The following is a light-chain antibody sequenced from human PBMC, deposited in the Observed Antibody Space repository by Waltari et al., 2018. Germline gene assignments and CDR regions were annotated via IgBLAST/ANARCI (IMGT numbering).Light chain of an antibody. V-gene: IGKV2-28*01. CDR3: MQALQTPLT. Sequence: DIVMTQSPLSLPVTPGEPASISCRSSQSLLDSNGYNYLDWYLQKPGQSPQLLIYLGSNRASGVPDRFSGSGSGTDFTLKISRVEAEDVGLYHCMQALQTPLTFGGGTKVKIK. CDR2: LGS. CDR1: QSLLDSNGYNY. J-gene: IGKJ4*01.